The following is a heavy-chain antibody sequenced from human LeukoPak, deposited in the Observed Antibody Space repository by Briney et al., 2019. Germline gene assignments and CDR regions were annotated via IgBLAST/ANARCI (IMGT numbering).Heavy chain of an antibody. Sequence: EGSLRLSCVVSGFTFSGSAVHWDRQASGKGLEWVGRIRSKANNYATAYAASVKGRFTISRDDSKNTAYLQMNSLKTEDTAVYYCTGDNFDSSVKFDYWGQGTLVTVSS. D-gene: IGHD3-22*01. J-gene: IGHJ4*02. V-gene: IGHV3-73*01. CDR2: IRSKANNYAT. CDR3: TGDNFDSSVKFDY. CDR1: GFTFSGSA.